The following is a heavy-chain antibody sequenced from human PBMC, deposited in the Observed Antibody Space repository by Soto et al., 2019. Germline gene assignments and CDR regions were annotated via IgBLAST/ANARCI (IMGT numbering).Heavy chain of an antibody. Sequence: EVQLVESGGGLVQPGGSLRLSCAASGFTFSSYEMNWVRQAPGKGLEWVSYISSSGSTIYYADSVKGRFTISRDNAKNALYLQMNSLRAEDTAVYYCARAYYYDSSGYYYTGGDYWGQGTLVTVSS. J-gene: IGHJ4*02. D-gene: IGHD3-22*01. V-gene: IGHV3-48*03. CDR3: ARAYYYDSSGYYYTGGDY. CDR2: ISSSGSTI. CDR1: GFTFSSYE.